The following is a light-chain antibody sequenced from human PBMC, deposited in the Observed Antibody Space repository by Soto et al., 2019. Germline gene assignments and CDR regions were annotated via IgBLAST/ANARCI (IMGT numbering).Light chain of an antibody. Sequence: DIQMTQSPSTLSASVGDRLTITCRASQSVSTSLAWYQQKPGIAPKLLIYQASSLENGVPSRFSGSGSGTEFTLTSSSLQPDDFATYYCQQYNSYRTFGQGTKVEIK. CDR1: QSVSTS. V-gene: IGKV1-5*03. CDR2: QAS. J-gene: IGKJ1*01. CDR3: QQYNSYRT.